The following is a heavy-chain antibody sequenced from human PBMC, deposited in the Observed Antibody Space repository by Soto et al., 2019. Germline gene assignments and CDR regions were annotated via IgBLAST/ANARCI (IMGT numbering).Heavy chain of an antibody. Sequence: ASVKVSCKASGYTFTSYDINWVRQATGQGLEWMGWMNPNSGNTGYAQRFQGRVTMTRNTSISTAYMELSSLRSEDTAVYYCARALRGKDYYYSSYMDVWAKGTTVTVSS. CDR2: MNPNSGNT. CDR3: ARALRGKDYYYSSYMDV. CDR1: GYTFTSYD. J-gene: IGHJ6*03. D-gene: IGHD3-16*01. V-gene: IGHV1-8*01.